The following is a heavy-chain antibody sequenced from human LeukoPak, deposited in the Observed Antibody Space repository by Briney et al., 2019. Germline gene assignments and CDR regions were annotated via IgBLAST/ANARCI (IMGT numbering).Heavy chain of an antibody. Sequence: SETLSLTCTVSGYSISSGYYWGWIRPPAGKGLEWIGRIYTSGSTNYNPSLKSRVTMSVDTSKNQFSLKLSSVTAADTAVYYCARVVVATVTTSLVYYYYYMDVWGKGTTVTISS. CDR1: GYSISSGYY. J-gene: IGHJ6*03. V-gene: IGHV4-4*07. D-gene: IGHD4-17*01. CDR2: IYTSGST. CDR3: ARVVVATVTTSLVYYYYYMDV.